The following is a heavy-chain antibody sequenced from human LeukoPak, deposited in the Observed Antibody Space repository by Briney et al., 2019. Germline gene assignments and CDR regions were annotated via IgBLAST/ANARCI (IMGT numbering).Heavy chain of an antibody. CDR3: AKDRLLVDTAMVTPFHYYYYGMDV. J-gene: IGHJ6*02. CDR2: ISGSGGST. CDR1: GFTFSSYA. D-gene: IGHD5-18*01. V-gene: IGHV3-23*01. Sequence: GGSLRLSCAASGFTFSSYAMSWVRQAPGKGLEWVSAISGSGGSTYYADSVKGRFTISRDNSKNTLYLQMNSLRAEDTAVYYCAKDRLLVDTAMVTPFHYYYYGMDVWGQGTTVTVS.